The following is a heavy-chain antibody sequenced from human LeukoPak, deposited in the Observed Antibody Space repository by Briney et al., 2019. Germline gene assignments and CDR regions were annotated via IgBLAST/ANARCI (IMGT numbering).Heavy chain of an antibody. CDR3: ARLGIAEAGILGYFDY. CDR1: GFTVSSSY. D-gene: IGHD6-13*01. Sequence: PGGSLRLSCAASGFTVSSSYMSWVRQAPGKGLEWVSVLYRGGNTYYGDSVKGRFTVSRDNSQNTLYLQMNSLRAEDTAVYYCARLGIAEAGILGYFDYWGQGILVTVSS. CDR2: LYRGGNT. V-gene: IGHV3-53*01. J-gene: IGHJ4*02.